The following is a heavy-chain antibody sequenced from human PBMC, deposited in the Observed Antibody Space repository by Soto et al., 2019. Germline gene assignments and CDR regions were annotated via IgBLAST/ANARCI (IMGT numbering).Heavy chain of an antibody. D-gene: IGHD3-3*02. CDR2: IWYDGSNK. Sequence: QVQLVESGGGVVQPGRSLRLSCAASGFTFSSYAMHWVRQAPGKGLEWVAVIWYDGSNKYYADSVKGRFTISRDNSKNTLYLQMNSLRAEDTAVYYCARNPIFIDFWGQGTLVTVSS. CDR1: GFTFSSYA. V-gene: IGHV3-33*01. CDR3: ARNPIFIDF. J-gene: IGHJ4*02.